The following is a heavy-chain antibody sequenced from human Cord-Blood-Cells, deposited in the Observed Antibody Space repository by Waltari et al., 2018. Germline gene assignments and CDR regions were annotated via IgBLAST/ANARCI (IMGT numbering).Heavy chain of an antibody. CDR3: ARDPTYYYDSSGYSFDY. Sequence: QVQLVQSGAEVKKPGASVKVSCKASGYTFTGYYMHWVRQAPGQGLEWMGWVNPNRGGTNYAQKVQGRVTMTRDTSISTAYMELSRLRSDDTAVYYCARDPTYYYDSSGYSFDYWGQGTLVTVSS. J-gene: IGHJ4*02. CDR2: VNPNRGGT. D-gene: IGHD3-22*01. V-gene: IGHV1-2*02. CDR1: GYTFTGYY.